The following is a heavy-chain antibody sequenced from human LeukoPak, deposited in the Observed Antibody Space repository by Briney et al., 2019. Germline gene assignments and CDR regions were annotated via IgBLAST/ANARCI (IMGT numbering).Heavy chain of an antibody. CDR3: ARDQEAFDY. CDR1: GYSFTSNY. CDR2: IYPRDGST. V-gene: IGHV1-46*01. J-gene: IGHJ4*02. Sequence: GASVKVSCKASGYSFTSNYIHWLRQAPGQGLEWMGMIYPRDGSTSYAQKFQGRATVTRDTSTSTVHMELSGLRSEDTAVYYCARDQEAFDYWGQGTLVTVSS.